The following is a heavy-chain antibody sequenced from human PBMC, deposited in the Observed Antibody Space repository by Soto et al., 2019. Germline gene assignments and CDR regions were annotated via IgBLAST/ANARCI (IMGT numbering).Heavy chain of an antibody. J-gene: IGHJ4*02. Sequence: VQLVESGGALVQPGGSLGLSCAVSGFTVSAKWMSWVRQAPGKGLEWLANINEDGSKKFYVDSVKGRFTISKDNAKNSLSLQLGSLRADDTAVYYCAREMHLGSGWGDIDIWGRGTMVTVSS. V-gene: IGHV3-7*03. D-gene: IGHD6-19*01. CDR3: AREMHLGSGWGDIDI. CDR2: INEDGSKK. CDR1: GFTVSAKW.